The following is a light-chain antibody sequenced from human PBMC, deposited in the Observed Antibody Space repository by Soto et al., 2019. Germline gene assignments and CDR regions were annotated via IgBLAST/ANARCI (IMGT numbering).Light chain of an antibody. Sequence: QSVLTQPPSVSGAPGQRVTISCTGSSSNIGADYGVHWCQHLPGTAPRLLMYRNRNRPSGVPDRFSGSKSGTSASLAITGLQAEDEADYYCQSYDSSLSAYVFGTGTKLTVL. CDR3: QSYDSSLSAYV. CDR2: RNR. CDR1: SSNIGADYG. J-gene: IGLJ1*01. V-gene: IGLV1-40*01.